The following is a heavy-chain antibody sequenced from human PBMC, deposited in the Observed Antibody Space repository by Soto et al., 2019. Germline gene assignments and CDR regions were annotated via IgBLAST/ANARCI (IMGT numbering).Heavy chain of an antibody. CDR3: ARGAIFGVVTHYYYYYYMDV. V-gene: IGHV3-21*01. CDR2: ISSSSSYI. J-gene: IGHJ6*03. Sequence: EVQLVESGGGLVKPGGSLRLSCAASGFTFSSYSMNWVRQAPGKGLEWVSSISSSSSYIYYADSVKGRFTISRDNAKNSLYLQMNSLRAEDTAVYYCARGAIFGVVTHYYYYYYMDVWGKGTTVTVSS. D-gene: IGHD3-3*01. CDR1: GFTFSSYS.